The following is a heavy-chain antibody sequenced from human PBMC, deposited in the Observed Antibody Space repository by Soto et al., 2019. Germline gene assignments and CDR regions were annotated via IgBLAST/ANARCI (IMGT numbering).Heavy chain of an antibody. CDR3: ARGGWYCSSTSCYTNWFDP. J-gene: IGHJ5*02. D-gene: IGHD2-2*02. CDR1: GGTFSSYA. CDR2: IIPIFGTA. V-gene: IGHV1-69*13. Sequence: GASVKVSCKASGGTFSSYAISWVRQAPGQGLEWMGGIIPIFGTANYAQKFQGRVTITADESTSTAYMELSSLRSEDTAVYYCARGGWYCSSTSCYTNWFDPWGQGTLVTVSS.